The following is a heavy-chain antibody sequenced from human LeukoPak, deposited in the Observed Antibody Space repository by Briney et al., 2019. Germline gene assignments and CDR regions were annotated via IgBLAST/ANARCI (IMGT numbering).Heavy chain of an antibody. Sequence: SETLSLTCTVSGGSISSYSWSWLRQPAGKGLEWLGRIYASGSTNYNPSLKCRVTISVDKSKNQFSLKLSSVPAADTAVYYCARDGSSGWFGAIDHWGQGTLVTVSS. J-gene: IGHJ4*02. CDR3: ARDGSSGWFGAIDH. CDR2: IYASGST. CDR1: GGSISSYS. D-gene: IGHD6-19*01. V-gene: IGHV4-4*07.